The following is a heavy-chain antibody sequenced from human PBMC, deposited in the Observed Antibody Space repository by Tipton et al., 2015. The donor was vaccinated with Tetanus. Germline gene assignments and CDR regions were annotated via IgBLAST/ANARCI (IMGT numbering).Heavy chain of an antibody. CDR3: AHARSRASYWSGPEVRLLGGGDFDS. CDR1: GGSFSGSY. D-gene: IGHD3-3*01. V-gene: IGHV4-34*01. Sequence: TLSLTCAVYGGSFSGSYWSWVRQPPGKGLEWIGEVHPRGSTNYNPSLKSRVTISLDTSKTHFYLNLSSATAADTAVYFCAHARSRASYWSGPEVRLLGGGDFDSWGRGTLVTVSS. CDR2: VHPRGST. J-gene: IGHJ4*02.